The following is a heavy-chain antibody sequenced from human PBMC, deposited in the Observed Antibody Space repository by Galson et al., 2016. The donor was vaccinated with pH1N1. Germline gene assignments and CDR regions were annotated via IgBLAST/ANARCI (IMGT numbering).Heavy chain of an antibody. D-gene: IGHD6-19*01. J-gene: IGHJ4*02. CDR3: VSPKTAHIPLAGLFHH. V-gene: IGHV3-23*01. CDR2: VSGSGIST. CDR1: GFTFSSYG. Sequence: SLRLSCATSGFTFSSYGMSWVRQAPGKGLGWVSAVSGSGISTYFADSVKGRFTISRDNSKSTLFLHMHSLRAEDTAIYYCVSPKTAHIPLAGLFHHWGQGALVTVSS.